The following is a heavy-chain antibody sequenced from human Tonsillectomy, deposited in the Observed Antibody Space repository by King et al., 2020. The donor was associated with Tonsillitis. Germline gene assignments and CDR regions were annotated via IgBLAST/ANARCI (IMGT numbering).Heavy chain of an antibody. V-gene: IGHV4-39*07. CDR2: IYYSGST. CDR1: GGSTSSSSFY. CDR3: ARQGTVTIRYYSYYGMDV. Sequence: QLQESGPGLVKPSETLSLTCTVSGGSTSSSSFYWGWIRQPPGKGLEWIGSIYYSGSTYYNPSLKSRVTISVDTSKNQFSLKLSSVTAADTAVYYCARQGTVTIRYYSYYGMDVWGQGTTVTVSS. D-gene: IGHD4-17*01. J-gene: IGHJ6*02.